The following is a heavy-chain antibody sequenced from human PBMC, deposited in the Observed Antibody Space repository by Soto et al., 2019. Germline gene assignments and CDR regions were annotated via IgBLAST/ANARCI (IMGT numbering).Heavy chain of an antibody. CDR1: GGSISSYY. V-gene: IGHV4-59*01. CDR2: IYYSGST. Sequence: SETLSLTCTVSGGSISSYYWSWIRQPPGKGLEWIGYIYYSGSTNYNPSLKSRVTISVGTSKNQFSLKLSSVTAADTAVYYCARDVDGNWFDPWGQGTLVTVSS. J-gene: IGHJ5*02. CDR3: ARDVDGNWFDP.